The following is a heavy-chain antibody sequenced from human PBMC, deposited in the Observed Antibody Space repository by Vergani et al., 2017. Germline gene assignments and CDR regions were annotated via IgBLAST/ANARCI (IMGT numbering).Heavy chain of an antibody. CDR3: TTLDLIALSAMFDY. Sequence: EVQLVESGGDFVQPGRSLRLSCAASGLRFKDAWMAWVRQTPGQGLEWVGHIKTKDHDDATDYSAAVKGRFIISRDDSTSTIYLQMNRLKTEDTGVYDCTTLDLIALSAMFDYRGRGTPVSVSS. J-gene: IGHJ4*03. CDR1: GLRFKDAW. V-gene: IGHV3-15*01. D-gene: IGHD2-2*01. CDR2: IKTKDHDDAT.